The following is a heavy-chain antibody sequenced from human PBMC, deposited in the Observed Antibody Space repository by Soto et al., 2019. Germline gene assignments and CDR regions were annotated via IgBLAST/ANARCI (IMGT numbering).Heavy chain of an antibody. CDR3: ARTFYDFWSGYYTYGYYFDY. CDR1: GYSFTDYH. D-gene: IGHD3-3*01. V-gene: IGHV1-2*04. CDR2: INPKSGGT. J-gene: IGHJ4*02. Sequence: ASVKVSCKASGYSFTDYHIHWVRQAPGQGLEWLGRINPKSGGTSTAQKFQGWVTMTTDTSISTASMELRSLRSDDTAVYYCARTFYDFWSGYYTYGYYFDYWGQGTLVTVSS.